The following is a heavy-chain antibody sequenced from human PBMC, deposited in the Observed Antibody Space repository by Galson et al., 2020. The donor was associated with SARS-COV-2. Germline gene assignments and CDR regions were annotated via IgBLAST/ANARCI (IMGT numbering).Heavy chain of an antibody. D-gene: IGHD3-22*01. CDR2: INHSGST. V-gene: IGHV4-34*01. CDR1: GGSFSGYY. Sequence: SETLSLTCDVYGGSFSGYYWSWIRQPPGKGLEWIGEINHSGSTNYNPSLKSRVTISVDTSKNQFSLKLSSVTAADTAVYYCARAGADYYDSSGYYYGAFDIWGQGTMVTVSS. J-gene: IGHJ3*02. CDR3: ARAGADYYDSSGYYYGAFDI.